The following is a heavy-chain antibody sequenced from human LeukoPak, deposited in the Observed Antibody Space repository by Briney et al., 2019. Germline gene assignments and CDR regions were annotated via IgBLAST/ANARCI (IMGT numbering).Heavy chain of an antibody. CDR2: ISGSGGST. V-gene: IGHV3-23*01. Sequence: PGGSLRLSCAASGFTFSSYAMSWVRQAPGKGLEWVSAISGSGGSTYYADSVKGRFTISRDNSKNTLYLQMNSLGVEDTAAYYCAKDRGDGSNRDGFSDYWGQGTLVTVSS. D-gene: IGHD5-24*01. CDR1: GFTFSSYA. J-gene: IGHJ4*02. CDR3: AKDRGDGSNRDGFSDY.